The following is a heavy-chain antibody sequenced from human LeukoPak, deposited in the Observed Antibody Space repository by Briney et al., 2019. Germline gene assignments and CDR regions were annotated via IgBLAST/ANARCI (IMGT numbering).Heavy chain of an antibody. Sequence: ASVKVSCKASGGTFSSYAISWVRQAPGQGLEWMGGIIPIFGTANYAQKFQGRVTITADESTSTAYMELSSLRSEDTAVYYCARDWYYYGSGSSYYMDVWGKGTTVTISS. CDR1: GGTFSSYA. D-gene: IGHD3-10*01. CDR2: IIPIFGTA. CDR3: ARDWYYYGSGSSYYMDV. J-gene: IGHJ6*03. V-gene: IGHV1-69*13.